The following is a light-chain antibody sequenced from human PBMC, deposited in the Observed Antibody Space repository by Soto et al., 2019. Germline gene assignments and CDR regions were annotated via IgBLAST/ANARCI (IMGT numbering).Light chain of an antibody. CDR1: QSVSSSY. V-gene: IGKV3-20*01. CDR2: AAS. Sequence: EIVLTQSPGTLSLSPGERATLSCRASQSVSSSYLAWYQQKPGQAPRLLIYAASSRATGIPDRFSGSGSGTDFTFTISRMETEDFAVYYCQKYGSSPGTFGQGTKVEIK. CDR3: QKYGSSPGT. J-gene: IGKJ1*01.